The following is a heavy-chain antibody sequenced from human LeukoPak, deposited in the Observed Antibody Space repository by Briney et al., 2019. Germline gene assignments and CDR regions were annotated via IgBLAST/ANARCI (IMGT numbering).Heavy chain of an antibody. V-gene: IGHV3-7*01. Sequence: GGPLRLSCAASGFTFISYWMSWVRQAPGKGLEWVANIKQDGSEKYYVDSVKGRFTISRDNAKNSLYLQMNSLRAEDTAVYYCAREVRTAMAYWGQGTLVTVPS. D-gene: IGHD2-21*02. CDR2: IKQDGSEK. J-gene: IGHJ4*02. CDR1: GFTFISYW. CDR3: AREVRTAMAY.